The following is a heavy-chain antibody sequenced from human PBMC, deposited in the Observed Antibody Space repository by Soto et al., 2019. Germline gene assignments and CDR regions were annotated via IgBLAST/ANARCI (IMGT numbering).Heavy chain of an antibody. Sequence: SXTLSLTCAVYGGSLSGYYWSWIRQPPVEGLEWIGEINHSGSNNYNPSLKSRVTISVDTSKNQFSLKLSSVTAADTAVYYCAILPGQVATGAWDFDYWGQGTLVTVSS. D-gene: IGHD5-12*01. CDR2: INHSGSN. CDR3: AILPGQVATGAWDFDY. V-gene: IGHV4-34*01. J-gene: IGHJ4*02. CDR1: GGSLSGYY.